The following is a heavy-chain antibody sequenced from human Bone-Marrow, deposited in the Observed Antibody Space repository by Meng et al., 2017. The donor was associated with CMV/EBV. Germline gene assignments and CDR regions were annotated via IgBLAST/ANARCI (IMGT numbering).Heavy chain of an antibody. Sequence: GGSLRLSCAASGFTFSSYAMHWVRQAPGKGLEWVSVIYSDGRAYYADSVKGRFTISRDNSKNTLYFQLDSLRPEDTAMYYCAMIVVRGGGDAFDTWGQGTMVTVSS. V-gene: IGHV3-NL1*01. D-gene: IGHD3-10*01. CDR3: AMIVVRGGGDAFDT. CDR2: IYSDGRA. CDR1: GFTFSSYA. J-gene: IGHJ3*02.